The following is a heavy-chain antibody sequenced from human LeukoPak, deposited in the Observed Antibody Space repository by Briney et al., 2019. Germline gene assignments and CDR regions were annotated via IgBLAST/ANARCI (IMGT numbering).Heavy chain of an antibody. CDR3: ARDPGYCSSTSCYSGFDY. CDR2: ISYDGSNK. Sequence: GGSLRLSCAASGFTFSSYAMHWVRQAPGKGLEWVAVISYDGSNKYYADSVKGRFTISRHNSKNTLYLQMNSLRAEDTAVYYCARDPGYCSSTSCYSGFDYWGQGTLVTVSS. V-gene: IGHV3-30-3*01. D-gene: IGHD2-2*01. J-gene: IGHJ4*02. CDR1: GFTFSSYA.